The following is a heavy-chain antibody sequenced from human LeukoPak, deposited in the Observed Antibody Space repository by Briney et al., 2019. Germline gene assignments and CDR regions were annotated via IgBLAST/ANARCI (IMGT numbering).Heavy chain of an antibody. Sequence: SSQTLSLTCAVSGGSISSGGYSWSWIRQPPGKGLEWIGYIYHSGSTYYNPSLKSRVTISVGRSKNLFSLKLSSVTAADTAVYYCARLGSGNSFDYWGQGTLVTVSS. J-gene: IGHJ4*02. CDR2: IYHSGST. CDR3: ARLGSGNSFDY. D-gene: IGHD3-3*01. V-gene: IGHV4-30-2*01. CDR1: GGSISSGGYS.